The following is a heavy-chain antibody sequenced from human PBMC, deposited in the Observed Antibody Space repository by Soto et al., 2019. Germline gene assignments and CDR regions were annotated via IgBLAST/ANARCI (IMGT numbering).Heavy chain of an antibody. CDR3: ARRPYSYDSSGYYLVDY. CDR2: ISSSSSTI. CDR1: GFTFSSYS. D-gene: IGHD3-22*01. V-gene: IGHV3-48*02. Sequence: SGGSLRLSCAASGFTFSSYSMNWVRQAPGKGLEWVSYISSSSSTIYYADSVKGRFTISRDNAKNSLYLQMNSLRDEDTAVYYCARRPYSYDSSGYYLVDYWGQGTLVTVSS. J-gene: IGHJ4*02.